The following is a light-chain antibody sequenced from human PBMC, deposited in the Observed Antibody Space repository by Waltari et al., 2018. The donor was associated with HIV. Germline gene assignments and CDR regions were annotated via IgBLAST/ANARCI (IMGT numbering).Light chain of an antibody. CDR2: SAS. CDR3: QQYDNLPIT. J-gene: IGKJ5*01. V-gene: IGKV1-27*01. CDR1: QGISSY. Sequence: DIQLTQSPSSLSASVGDRVTITCRVSQGISSYLNWYRQKPGKGPNFLISSASNVQSGVPSRLSDSGSGTDLILTISSLLPEDIATYYCQQYDNLPITFGQGTRLEIK.